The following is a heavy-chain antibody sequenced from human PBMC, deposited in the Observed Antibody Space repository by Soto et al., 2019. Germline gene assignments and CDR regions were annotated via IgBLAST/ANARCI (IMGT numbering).Heavy chain of an antibody. CDR2: ISYDGSNK. J-gene: IGHJ4*02. CDR3: AKDLYSGSSHPDY. Sequence: GGSLRLSCAASGFTFSSYGMHWVRQAPGKGLEWVAVISYDGSNKYYADSVKGRFTISRDNSKNTPYLQMNSLRAEDTAVYYCAKDLYSGSSHPDYWGQGTLVTVSS. CDR1: GFTFSSYG. D-gene: IGHD1-26*01. V-gene: IGHV3-30*18.